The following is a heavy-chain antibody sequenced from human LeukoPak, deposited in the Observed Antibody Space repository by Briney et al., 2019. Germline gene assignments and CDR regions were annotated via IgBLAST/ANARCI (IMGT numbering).Heavy chain of an antibody. CDR3: ATSVGDGYDSN. CDR2: IKQDGGEK. D-gene: IGHD5-12*01. CDR1: GFTFSSYW. V-gene: IGHV3-7*01. J-gene: IGHJ4*02. Sequence: PGGSLRLSCAASGFTFSSYWMSWVRQAPGKGVEWVANIKQDGGEKYYVDSVKGRFTISRDNAKNSLYLQMNSLRAEDTAVYYCATSVGDGYDSNWGQGTLVTVSS.